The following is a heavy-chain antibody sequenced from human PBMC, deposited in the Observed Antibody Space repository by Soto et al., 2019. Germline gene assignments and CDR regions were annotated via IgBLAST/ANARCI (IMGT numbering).Heavy chain of an antibody. D-gene: IGHD1-26*01. V-gene: IGHV4-4*02. CDR1: GGSITNNNW. CDR3: ASIAYSASGFDY. J-gene: IGHJ4*02. CDR2: IYHSGHT. Sequence: TLSLTCTVSGGSITNNNWWSWVRQPPGKGLEWIGAIYHSGHTNFNPSLKSRATLSLDYSENQFSLKLTSATAADTAIYYCASIAYSASGFDYWGQGTLVTVSS.